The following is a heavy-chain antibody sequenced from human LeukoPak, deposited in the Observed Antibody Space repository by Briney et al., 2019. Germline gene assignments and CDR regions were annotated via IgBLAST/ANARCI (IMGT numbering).Heavy chain of an antibody. D-gene: IGHD3-10*01. Sequence: GGSLRLSCAASGLTFSNAWMSWVRQAPGKGLEWVGRIRSKTDGGTTDYAAPVKGRFTISRDDSKNTLYLQMNSLETEDTAVYYCITDITMVRGVIITVHAFDIWGQGTMVTVSS. CDR1: GLTFSNAW. CDR3: ITDITMVRGVIITVHAFDI. V-gene: IGHV3-15*01. CDR2: IRSKTDGGTT. J-gene: IGHJ3*02.